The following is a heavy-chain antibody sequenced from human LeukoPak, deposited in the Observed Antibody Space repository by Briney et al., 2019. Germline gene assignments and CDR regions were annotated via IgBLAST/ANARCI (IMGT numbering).Heavy chain of an antibody. D-gene: IGHD3-22*01. Sequence: GGSLRLSCAASGSTFSSYAMSWVRQAPGKGLEWVSTISSSGSDTDYADSVKGRFTISRDNSKNTLYLQMHSLRAEDTAVYYCAKRSYSDSSGRIFDYWGQGTLVTVSS. J-gene: IGHJ4*02. CDR3: AKRSYSDSSGRIFDY. V-gene: IGHV3-23*01. CDR2: ISSSGSDT. CDR1: GSTFSSYA.